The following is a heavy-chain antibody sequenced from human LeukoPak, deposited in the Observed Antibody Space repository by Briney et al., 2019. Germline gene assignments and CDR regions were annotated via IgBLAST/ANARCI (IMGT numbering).Heavy chain of an antibody. Sequence: SETLSLTCTVSGYSISSGYYWGWIRQPPGKGREWTGSIDHSGSTYYNPSLKSRITISVDTSKNQFSLKLSSVTAADTAVYYCARHGDGYYDILTGSFAYWGQGTLVTVSS. D-gene: IGHD3-9*01. CDR1: GYSISSGYY. CDR2: IDHSGST. CDR3: ARHGDGYYDILTGSFAY. J-gene: IGHJ4*02. V-gene: IGHV4-38-2*02.